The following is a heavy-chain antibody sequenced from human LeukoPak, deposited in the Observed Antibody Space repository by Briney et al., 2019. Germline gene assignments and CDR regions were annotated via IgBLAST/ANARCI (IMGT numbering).Heavy chain of an antibody. CDR3: ARDARGSYDY. CDR2: IYSGGST. J-gene: IGHJ4*02. Sequence: GGSLRLSCAASGFNVTSNYMNWVRQAPGKGLEWVSDIYSGGSTYYADSVKGRFTISRDSSKNTLYLQVNNLRAEDTAMYYCARDARGSYDYWGQGTLVTVSS. V-gene: IGHV3-53*01. CDR1: GFNVTSNY. D-gene: IGHD1-26*01.